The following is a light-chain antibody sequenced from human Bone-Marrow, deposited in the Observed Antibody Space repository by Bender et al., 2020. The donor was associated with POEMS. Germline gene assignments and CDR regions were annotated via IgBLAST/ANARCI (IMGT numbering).Light chain of an antibody. J-gene: IGLJ2*01. CDR3: CSYAGSSTHVV. V-gene: IGLV2-23*02. CDR1: SSEIGDHKF. CDR2: EVT. Sequence: QSALTQPASVSGSPGQSITISCTGISSEIGDHKFVSWYQNHPGKAPKLIIYEVTKRPSGVSNRFAGSKSGNTASLTISRLQAEDEADYYCCSYAGSSTHVVFGGGTKLTVL.